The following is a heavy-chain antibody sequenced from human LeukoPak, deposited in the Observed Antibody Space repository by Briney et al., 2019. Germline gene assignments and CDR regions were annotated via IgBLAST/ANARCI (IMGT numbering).Heavy chain of an antibody. D-gene: IGHD2-15*01. CDR2: INHDGSST. Sequence: PGGSLRLSCATSGFTFSTFWMHWVRQAPGKGLVWVSRINHDGSSTNYADSVKGRFTISRDNAKNTLHLQMNSLRAEDTAVYYCARDQLFCSGGYCYFDYWGQGTLVTVSS. V-gene: IGHV3-74*01. CDR1: GFTFSTFW. J-gene: IGHJ4*02. CDR3: ARDQLFCSGGYCYFDY.